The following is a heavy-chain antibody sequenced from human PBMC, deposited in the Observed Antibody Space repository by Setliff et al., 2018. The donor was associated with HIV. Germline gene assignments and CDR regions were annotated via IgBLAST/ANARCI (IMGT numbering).Heavy chain of an antibody. V-gene: IGHV1-2*02. J-gene: IGHJ5*02. CDR2: IDPNTGGG. CDR1: RSTFTGYY. Sequence: ASVKVSCKVSRSTFTGYYLHWVRQAPGQGFEYMGWIDPNTGGGDNAQKFQGRFTMTRDPSSRSVYMQMNSLRADDTAVYYCAKNSDCASTSCYVDWFDPWGQGTLVTVSS. D-gene: IGHD2-2*01. CDR3: AKNSDCASTSCYVDWFDP.